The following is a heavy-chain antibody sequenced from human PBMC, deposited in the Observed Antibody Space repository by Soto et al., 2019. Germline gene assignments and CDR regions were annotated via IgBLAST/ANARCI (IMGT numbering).Heavy chain of an antibody. V-gene: IGHV4-34*01. CDR3: ARGYYYDSSGYYYDAFDI. Sequence: SETLSLTCAVHGGSFSGYYWSWIRQPPGKGLEWIGEINHSGSTNYNPSLKSRVTISVDTSKNQFSLKLSSVTAADTAVYYCARGYYYDSSGYYYDAFDIWGQGTMVTVSS. CDR1: GGSFSGYY. CDR2: INHSGST. D-gene: IGHD3-22*01. J-gene: IGHJ3*02.